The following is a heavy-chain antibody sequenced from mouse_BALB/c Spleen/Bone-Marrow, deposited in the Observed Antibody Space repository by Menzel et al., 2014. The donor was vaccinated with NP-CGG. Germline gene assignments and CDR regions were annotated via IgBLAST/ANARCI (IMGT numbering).Heavy chain of an antibody. CDR2: ISDGGSYT. D-gene: IGHD1-1*01. Sequence: EVNVVESGGGLVKPGGSLKLSCAASGSTFSDYYMYWVRQTPEKRLEWVATISDGGSYTYYPDCVKGRFTISRDNAKNNLYLQMSSLKSEDTAMYYCANYYGSTWFAYWGQGTLATVSA. J-gene: IGHJ3*01. CDR3: ANYYGSTWFAY. CDR1: GSTFSDYY. V-gene: IGHV5-4*02.